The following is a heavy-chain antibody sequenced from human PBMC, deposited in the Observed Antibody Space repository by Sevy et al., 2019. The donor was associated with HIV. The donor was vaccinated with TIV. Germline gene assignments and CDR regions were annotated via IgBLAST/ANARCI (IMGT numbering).Heavy chain of an antibody. J-gene: IGHJ3*02. CDR1: GYTFTGYY. CDR3: ARALLTGDAFDI. D-gene: IGHD7-27*01. Sequence: ASVKVSCKASGYTFTGYYMHWVRQAPGQGLEWMGWINPNSGGTNYAQKFQGRVTMTRDTSISTAYMELSRLRSDDTAVYYCARALLTGDAFDIWGQRTMVTVSS. V-gene: IGHV1-2*02. CDR2: INPNSGGT.